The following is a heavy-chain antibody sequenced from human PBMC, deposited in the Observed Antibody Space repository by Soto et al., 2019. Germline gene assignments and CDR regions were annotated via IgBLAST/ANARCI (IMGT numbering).Heavy chain of an antibody. CDR1: GVSFNNNG. J-gene: IGHJ6*01. Sequence: QVQLVQSGAEVQKPGSSVKVSCKTSGVSFNNNGIGWVRQAPGHGLEWMGGVSPPFRASNYARKFPGRISITADASTGTVNMELSSLTSEDTAQYYCARVLYYGSGSYSPYGMDVWGQGTTVTVSS. V-gene: IGHV1-69*01. D-gene: IGHD3-10*01. CDR2: VSPPFRAS. CDR3: ARVLYYGSGSYSPYGMDV.